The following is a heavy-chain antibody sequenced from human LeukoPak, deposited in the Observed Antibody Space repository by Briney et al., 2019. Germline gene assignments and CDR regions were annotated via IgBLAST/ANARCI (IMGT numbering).Heavy chain of an antibody. CDR1: SGSISSGSHY. J-gene: IGHJ4*02. D-gene: IGHD1-26*01. CDR3: ARDRDSIVGATELDF. Sequence: PSQTLSLTCTVSSGSISSGSHYWNWIRQPAGKGLEWIGRIYPTGSTNYNPSLTSRVTISVDTSKNQFSLRLTSVTAADTAVYYCARDRDSIVGATELDFWGLGTLVTVSS. V-gene: IGHV4-61*02. CDR2: IYPTGST.